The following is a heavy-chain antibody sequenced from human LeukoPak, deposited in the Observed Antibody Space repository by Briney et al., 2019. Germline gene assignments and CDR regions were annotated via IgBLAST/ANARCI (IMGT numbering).Heavy chain of an antibody. CDR2: MNPNSGNT. V-gene: IGHV1-8*01. J-gene: IGHJ6*02. CDR1: GYTFTSYD. D-gene: IGHD6-13*01. Sequence: ASVKVSCKASGYTFTSYDINWVRQATGQGLEWMGWMNPNSGNTGYARKFQGRVTMTRNTSISTAYMELSSLRSEDTAVYYCARVYHSSSWVYYYYYGMDVWGQGTTVTVSS. CDR3: ARVYHSSSWVYYYYYGMDV.